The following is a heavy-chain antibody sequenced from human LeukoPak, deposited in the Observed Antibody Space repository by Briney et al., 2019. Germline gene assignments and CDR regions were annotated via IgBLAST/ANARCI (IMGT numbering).Heavy chain of an antibody. CDR1: GDSVSSSSAA. Sequence: SQTPPLTCAISGDSVSSSSAAWNWIRQSPSRGLEWLGRTYYRSKWYNDYAVSVKSRITINPDTSKNQFSLQLNSVTPEDTAVYYCAGQYRSGPYYSGIDVWGQGTTVTVSS. CDR2: TYYRSKWYN. D-gene: IGHD6-25*01. V-gene: IGHV6-1*01. CDR3: AGQYRSGPYYSGIDV. J-gene: IGHJ6*02.